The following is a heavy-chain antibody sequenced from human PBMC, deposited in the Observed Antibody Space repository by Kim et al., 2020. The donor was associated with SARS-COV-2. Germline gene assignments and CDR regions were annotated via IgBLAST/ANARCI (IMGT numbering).Heavy chain of an antibody. V-gene: IGHV4-59*01. J-gene: IGHJ4*02. CDR2: IYYSGST. D-gene: IGHD3-22*01. Sequence: SETLSLTCTVSGGSISSYYWSWIRQPPGKGLEWIGYIYYSGSTNYNPSLKSRVTISVDMSKNQISLKLSSVTAADTAVYYCARSGNYYDSSGYSQFDSWGQGTLVTVSP. CDR3: ARSGNYYDSSGYSQFDS. CDR1: GGSISSYY.